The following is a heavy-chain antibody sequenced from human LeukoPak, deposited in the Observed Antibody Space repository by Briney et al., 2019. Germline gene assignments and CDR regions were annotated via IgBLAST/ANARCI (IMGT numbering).Heavy chain of an antibody. CDR1: GLPITDFA. CDR3: VKESGNFDY. J-gene: IGHJ4*02. CDR2: ISGDGVST. Sequence: GGSLRLSFVASGLPITDFAIHWVRQAPGQGLEWVSLISGDGVSTFYADSVKGRFSISRDNSKNSLYLEMNSLRTEDAAMYYCVKESGNFDYWGQGTLVAVSS. V-gene: IGHV3-43*02.